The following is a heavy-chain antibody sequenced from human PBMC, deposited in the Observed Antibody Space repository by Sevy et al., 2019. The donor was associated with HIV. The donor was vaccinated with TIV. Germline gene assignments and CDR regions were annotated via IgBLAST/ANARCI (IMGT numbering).Heavy chain of an antibody. Sequence: GGSLRLSCAASGFTYGTHSMNWVRQAPGKGLEWVSYISGGSRTIYYADSLKGRFTISRDNAKNSLSLQINSLRVEDTAVYYCARDGRRGYDMDVWGQGTTVTVSS. CDR1: GFTYGTHS. V-gene: IGHV3-48*01. CDR2: ISGGSRTI. D-gene: IGHD3-10*01. J-gene: IGHJ6*02. CDR3: ARDGRRGYDMDV.